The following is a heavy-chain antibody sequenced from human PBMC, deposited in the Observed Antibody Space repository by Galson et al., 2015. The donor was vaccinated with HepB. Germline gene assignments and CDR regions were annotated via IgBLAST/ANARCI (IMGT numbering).Heavy chain of an antibody. CDR3: ARDRDPDTARGYYNWFDP. J-gene: IGHJ5*02. D-gene: IGHD3-22*01. CDR2: IYTSGST. Sequence: TLSLTCTVSGGSISSGSYYWSWIRQPAGKGLEWIGRIYTSGSTNYNPSLKSRVTMSVDTSKNQFSLKLSSVTAADTAVYYCARDRDPDTARGYYNWFDPWGQGTLVTVSS. CDR1: GGSISSGSYY. V-gene: IGHV4-61*02.